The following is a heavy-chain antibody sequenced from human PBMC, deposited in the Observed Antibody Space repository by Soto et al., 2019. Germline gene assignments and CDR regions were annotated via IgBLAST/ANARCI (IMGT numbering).Heavy chain of an antibody. V-gene: IGHV6-1*01. CDR3: ARVETAGIAAAGILERHPSYGMDF. Sequence: SQTLSLTCASSGGSVASNSAAWNWIRQSPSRGLEWLGRTYYRSKWYNDYAVSAKSRITINPDTSKNQFSLQLNSVTPEDTAVYYCARVETAGIAAAGILERHPSYGMDFSGPGIILTVS. J-gene: IGHJ6*02. CDR2: TYYRSKWYN. D-gene: IGHD6-13*01. CDR1: GGSVASNSAA.